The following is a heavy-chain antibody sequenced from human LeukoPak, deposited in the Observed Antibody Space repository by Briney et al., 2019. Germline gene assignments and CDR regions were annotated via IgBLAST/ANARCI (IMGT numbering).Heavy chain of an antibody. Sequence: PSETLSLTCTVSGGSISTYYWNWIRQPPGEGLEWIGNLYYTGSTNYNPSLKSRVSMSVDTSKNQLSLKLSSVTAADTAVYYCARDSSGWPLDAFDIWGQGTMVTVSS. CDR2: LYYTGST. D-gene: IGHD6-19*01. V-gene: IGHV4-59*01. CDR3: ARDSSGWPLDAFDI. J-gene: IGHJ3*02. CDR1: GGSISTYY.